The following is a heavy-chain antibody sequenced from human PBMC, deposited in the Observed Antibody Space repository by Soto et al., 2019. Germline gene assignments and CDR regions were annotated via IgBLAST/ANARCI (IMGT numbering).Heavy chain of an antibody. CDR2: LYNSGST. V-gene: IGHV4-59*01. J-gene: IGHJ4*02. CDR1: GGSIGSYY. Sequence: SETLSLTCTVSGGSIGSYYWNWIRQSPGKGLERIGYLYNSGSTNYNSSLKSRGSISVDTSKNKFSLSLTSGTAADTAAYYCARGSAGDAADYSGQGTLVTDS. D-gene: IGHD4-17*01. CDR3: ARGSAGDAADY.